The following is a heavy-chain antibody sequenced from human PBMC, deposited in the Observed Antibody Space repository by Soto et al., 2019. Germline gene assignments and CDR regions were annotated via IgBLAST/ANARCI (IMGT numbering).Heavy chain of an antibody. D-gene: IGHD5-18*01. CDR2: IYYSGST. Sequence: PSETLSLTCTVSGGSISSYYWSWIRQPPGKGLEWIGYIYYSGSTNYNPSLKSRVTISVDTSKNQFSLKLSSVTAADTAVYYCARFHTAMVSNWFDPWGQGTLVTVSS. CDR1: GGSISSYY. J-gene: IGHJ5*02. V-gene: IGHV4-59*01. CDR3: ARFHTAMVSNWFDP.